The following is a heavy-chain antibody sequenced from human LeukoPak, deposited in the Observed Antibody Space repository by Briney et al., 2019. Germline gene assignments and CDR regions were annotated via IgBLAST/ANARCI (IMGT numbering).Heavy chain of an antibody. D-gene: IGHD5-24*01. CDR1: GGSITGYY. CDR2: IYSGGST. V-gene: IGHV4-4*07. Sequence: SESLSLTCTVSGGSITGYYWTWIRQPAGKGLEWIGRIYSGGSTNYNPPLKSRVTMSVDTSKNQFSLKLSSVTAADTAVYYCATGRDADSARGYYDMDVWGQGTTVTVSS. J-gene: IGHJ6*02. CDR3: ATGRDADSARGYYDMDV.